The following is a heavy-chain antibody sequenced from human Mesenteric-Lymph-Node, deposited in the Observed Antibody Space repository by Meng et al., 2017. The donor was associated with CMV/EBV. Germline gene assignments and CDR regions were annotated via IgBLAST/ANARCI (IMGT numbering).Heavy chain of an antibody. D-gene: IGHD4-23*01. CDR2: INHSGST. V-gene: IGHV4-34*01. J-gene: IGHJ4*02. Sequence: QVPPQQWGSGLLQPSETLSLTCAVHGGSFSGYYWSWIRQPPGKGLEWIGEINHSGSTNYNPSLKSRVTISVDTSKNQFSLKLSSVTAADTAVYYCARHQRWLKSEGGFNYWGQGTLVTVSS. CDR3: ARHQRWLKSEGGFNY. CDR1: GGSFSGYY.